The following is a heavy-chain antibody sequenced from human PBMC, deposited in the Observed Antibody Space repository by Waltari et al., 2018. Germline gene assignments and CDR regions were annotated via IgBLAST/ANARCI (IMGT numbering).Heavy chain of an antibody. V-gene: IGHV3-23*04. CDR3: AKGVATTRYFHY. D-gene: IGHD1-26*01. Sequence: EVQLVESGGGLVQPGGSLRLSCAASGFTFSTYAMTWVRQAPGKGLEWVSTISGSSGRTYYADSAKGRLTISRDNSKNTLYLQMNSLRAEDTAVYYCAKGVATTRYFHYWGQGTLVTVSS. CDR1: GFTFSTYA. CDR2: ISGSSGRT. J-gene: IGHJ4*02.